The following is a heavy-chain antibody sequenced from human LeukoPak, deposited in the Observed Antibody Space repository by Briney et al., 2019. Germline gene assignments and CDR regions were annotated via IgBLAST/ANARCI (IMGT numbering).Heavy chain of an antibody. CDR1: GFTFDEHA. J-gene: IGHJ6*03. D-gene: IGHD2-15*01. CDR3: VKGHCSSSSCFPNYYYYMDV. V-gene: IGHV3-9*01. Sequence: GGSLRLSCAGSGFTFDEHAMHWVRQAPGKGLEWVSGISWNSGSIAYADSVKGRFTISRDNAKNLLFLQMSSLRAADTALYYCVKGHCSSSSCFPNYYYYMDVWGTGTTVTVSS. CDR2: ISWNSGSI.